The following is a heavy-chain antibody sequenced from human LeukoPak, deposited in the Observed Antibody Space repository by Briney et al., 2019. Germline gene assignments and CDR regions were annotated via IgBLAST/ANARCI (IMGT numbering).Heavy chain of an antibody. CDR3: ARDLYYYDSSGQSGNWFDP. V-gene: IGHV1-18*01. J-gene: IGHJ5*02. CDR1: GYSFTSYG. D-gene: IGHD3-22*01. Sequence: ASVKVSCKASGYSFTSYGISWVRQAPGQGLECMGWISAYNGNTNYAQKLQGRVTMTTDTSTSTAYMELRSLRSDDTAVYYCARDLYYYDSSGQSGNWFDPWGQGTLVTVSS. CDR2: ISAYNGNT.